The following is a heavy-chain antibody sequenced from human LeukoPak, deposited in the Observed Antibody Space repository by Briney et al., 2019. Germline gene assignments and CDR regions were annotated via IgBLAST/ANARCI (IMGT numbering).Heavy chain of an antibody. Sequence: ASVTVSFKASASTFSDYYMHWWRQPPGQRREWLGLISTKSGGTNFAHNFQGRVTMTIDTSISTAYMELRSLTSADRGVYYCARGPTTGAFDAWGQGTLVTVSS. CDR3: ARGPTTGAFDA. CDR2: ISTKSGGT. D-gene: IGHD7-27*01. CDR1: ASTFSDYY. V-gene: IGHV1-2*02. J-gene: IGHJ4*02.